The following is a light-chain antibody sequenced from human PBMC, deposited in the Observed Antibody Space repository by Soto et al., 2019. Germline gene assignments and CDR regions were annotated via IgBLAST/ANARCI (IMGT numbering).Light chain of an antibody. J-gene: IGLJ2*01. Sequence: QSVLTQPPSASGAPGQSVTISCTGTSSDVGGYNYVSWYQQYPGKAPKLMIYEVSKRPSGVPDRFSGSKSDNTASLTVSGLQAEDEADYYCSSSAGSNKFVFGGGTKLTVL. CDR1: SSDVGGYNY. V-gene: IGLV2-8*01. CDR3: SSSAGSNKFV. CDR2: EVS.